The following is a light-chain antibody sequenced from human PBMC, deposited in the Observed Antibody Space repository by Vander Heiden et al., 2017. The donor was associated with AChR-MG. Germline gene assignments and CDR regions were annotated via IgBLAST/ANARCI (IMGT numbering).Light chain of an antibody. J-gene: IGKJ4*01. CDR3: QQYGSSPLT. Sequence: IVLTQFPGTLSLSSGERATPSWGAGQSVSSSYLAWYQQKPGQAPRLLIYGASSRDTGIPDRFSGSGSGTDFTLTISRLEPEDFAVYYCQQYGSSPLTFGGGTKVEIK. CDR2: GAS. V-gene: IGKV3-20*01. CDR1: QSVSSSY.